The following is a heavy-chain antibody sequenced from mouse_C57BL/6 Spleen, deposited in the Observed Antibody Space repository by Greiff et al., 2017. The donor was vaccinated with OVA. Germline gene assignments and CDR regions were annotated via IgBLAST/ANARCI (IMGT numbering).Heavy chain of an antibody. CDR3: ARSLGDY. J-gene: IGHJ2*01. CDR2: IYPGDGDT. CDR1: GYAFSSSW. V-gene: IGHV1-82*01. Sequence: QVQLKESGPELVKPGASVKISCKASGYAFSSSWMNWVKQRPGKGLEWIGRIYPGDGDTNYNGKFKGKATLTADKSSSTAYMQLSSLTSEDSAVYFCARSLGDYWGQGTTLTVSS. D-gene: IGHD1-2*01.